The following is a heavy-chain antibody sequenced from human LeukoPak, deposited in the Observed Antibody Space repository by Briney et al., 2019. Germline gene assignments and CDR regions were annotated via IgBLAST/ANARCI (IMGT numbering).Heavy chain of an antibody. CDR2: MNHNSGNT. CDR1: GYTFTSYD. D-gene: IGHD3-10*01. Sequence: PLASVTVSCKASGYTFTSYDFNWVRQAPGQGLEWMGWMNHNSGNTGYAQKFQGRVTMTRNTSISTAYMELSSLRSEDTAVYYCATRGWFGELVALDIWGQGTMVTVPS. J-gene: IGHJ3*02. V-gene: IGHV1-8*01. CDR3: ATRGWFGELVALDI.